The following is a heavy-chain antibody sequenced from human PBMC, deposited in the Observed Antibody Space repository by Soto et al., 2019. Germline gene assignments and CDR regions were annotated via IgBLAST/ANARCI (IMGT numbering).Heavy chain of an antibody. Sequence: SETLSLTCAVSAGSISSGGYSWSWIRQPPGKGLEWIGYIYHSGSTYYNPSLKSRVTISVDRSKNHFSLKLSSVTAADTAVYYCASSHAGAHITAAVHWGQGTLVTVSS. V-gene: IGHV4-30-2*01. D-gene: IGHD6-13*01. J-gene: IGHJ4*02. CDR2: IYHSGST. CDR3: ASSHAGAHITAAVH. CDR1: AGSISSGGYS.